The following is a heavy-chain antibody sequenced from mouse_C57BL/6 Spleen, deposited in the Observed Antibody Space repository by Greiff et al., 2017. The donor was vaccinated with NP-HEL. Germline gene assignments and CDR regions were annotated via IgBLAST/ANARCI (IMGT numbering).Heavy chain of an antibody. CDR3: ARGGSSYWYFDV. CDR2: ISSGSSTI. D-gene: IGHD1-1*01. CDR1: GFTFSDYG. J-gene: IGHJ1*03. Sequence: EVQLVESGGGLVKPGGSLKLSCAASGFTFSDYGMHWVRQAPEKGLEWVAYISSGSSTIYYADTVKGRFTISRVNAKNTLFLQMTSLGSEDTAMYYCARGGSSYWYFDVWGTGTTVTVSS. V-gene: IGHV5-17*01.